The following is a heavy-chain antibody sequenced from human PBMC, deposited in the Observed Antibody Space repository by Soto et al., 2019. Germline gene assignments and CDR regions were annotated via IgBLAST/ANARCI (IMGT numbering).Heavy chain of an antibody. J-gene: IGHJ1*01. CDR2: IIPIFGTA. CDR1: GGTFSSYA. CDR3: ARVNCSGGSCYSYFQH. D-gene: IGHD2-15*01. V-gene: IGHV1-69*12. Sequence: QVQLVQSGAEVKKPGSSVKVSCKASGGTFSSYAISWVRQAPGQGLEWMGGIIPIFGTANYAQKFQGRVTITADESASTAYMELSSLRSEDTAVYYCARVNCSGGSCYSYFQHWGQGTLVTVSS.